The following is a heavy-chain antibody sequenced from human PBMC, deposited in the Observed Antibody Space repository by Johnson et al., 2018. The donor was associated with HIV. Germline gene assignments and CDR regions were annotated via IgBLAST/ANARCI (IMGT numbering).Heavy chain of an antibody. V-gene: IGHV3-30*02. J-gene: IGHJ3*02. CDR1: GFTFSSYW. D-gene: IGHD3-10*01. CDR2: IWYDGSKK. Sequence: QVQLVESGGGLVQPGGSLRLSCAASGFTFSSYWMHWVRQVPRKGLVWVAVIWYDGSKKYYTDSVKGRFTISRDNSKNTLYRQMNSLRAEDTAVYYCAKGSYYCGSGSYYNGKAFDIWGQGTMVTVSS. CDR3: AKGSYYCGSGSYYNGKAFDI.